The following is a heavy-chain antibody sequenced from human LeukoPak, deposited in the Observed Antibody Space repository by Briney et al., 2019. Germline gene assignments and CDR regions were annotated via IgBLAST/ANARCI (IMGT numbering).Heavy chain of an antibody. D-gene: IGHD1-26*01. V-gene: IGHV3-11*01. CDR2: ISSSGSTI. Sequence: GGSLRLSCAASGFTFSDYYMSWIRQAPGKGLEWVSYISSSGSTIYYADSVKGRFTISRDNAKNSLYLQMNSLRAEDTAVYYCAKPSEGPRWVYFDYWGQGTLVTVSS. CDR1: GFTFSDYY. CDR3: AKPSEGPRWVYFDY. J-gene: IGHJ4*02.